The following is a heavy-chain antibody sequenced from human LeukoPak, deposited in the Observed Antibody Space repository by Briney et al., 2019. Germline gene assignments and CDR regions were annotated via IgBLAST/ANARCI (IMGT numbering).Heavy chain of an antibody. CDR3: ARVWQQLVSGDFYFDY. V-gene: IGHV3-21*06. CDR2: ISSSSSYI. Sequence: GGSLRLSCAASGFTFSSYAMSWVRQAPGKGLEWVSSISSSSSYIYYADSVKGRFTISRDNAKNSLYLQMNSLRAEDTAVYYCARVWQQLVSGDFYFDYWGQGTLVTVSS. D-gene: IGHD6-13*01. CDR1: GFTFSSYA. J-gene: IGHJ4*02.